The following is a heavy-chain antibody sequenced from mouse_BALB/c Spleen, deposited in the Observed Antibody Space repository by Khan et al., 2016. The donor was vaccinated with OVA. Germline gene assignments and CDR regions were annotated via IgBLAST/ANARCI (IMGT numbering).Heavy chain of an antibody. Sequence: VQLKQSGAELVKPGASVKLSCTASGFNIKDTYMHWVKERPEQGLEWIGRIAPVNGNTKYDPKFQGKATITADTSSNTSYLQLSSLTSEDTAFYYCAHPSYDPRNFDVWGAGTTVTVSS. V-gene: IGHV14-3*02. J-gene: IGHJ1*01. CDR2: IAPVNGNT. D-gene: IGHD2-3*01. CDR1: GFNIKDTY. CDR3: AHPSYDPRNFDV.